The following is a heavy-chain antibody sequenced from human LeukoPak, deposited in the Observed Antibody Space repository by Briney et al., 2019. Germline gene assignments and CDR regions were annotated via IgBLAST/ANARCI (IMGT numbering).Heavy chain of an antibody. V-gene: IGHV1-69*13. J-gene: IGHJ4*02. Sequence: ASVKVSCKASGGTFSSYAINWVRQAPGQGLEWMGGIIPMFGPANYAQKFQGRVTLTADEPTSTAYMELSSLRSEDTAVYYCARDRIIEYFDYWGQGTLVTVSS. CDR2: IIPMFGPA. CDR1: GGTFSSYA. D-gene: IGHD3-16*01. CDR3: ARDRIIEYFDY.